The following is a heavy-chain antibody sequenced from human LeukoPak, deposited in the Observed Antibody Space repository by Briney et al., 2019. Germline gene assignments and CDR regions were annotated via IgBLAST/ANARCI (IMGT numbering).Heavy chain of an antibody. D-gene: IGHD3-9*01. CDR2: IYYSGST. V-gene: IGHV4-39*07. CDR3: ATETSYDILTGYDY. CDR1: GGSISSSSYY. Sequence: PSETLSLTCTVSGGSISSSSYYWGWIRQPPGKGLEWIGSIYYSGSTYYNPSLKSRVTISVDTSKNQFSLKLSSVTAADTAVYYCATETSYDILTGYDYWGQGTLVAVSS. J-gene: IGHJ4*02.